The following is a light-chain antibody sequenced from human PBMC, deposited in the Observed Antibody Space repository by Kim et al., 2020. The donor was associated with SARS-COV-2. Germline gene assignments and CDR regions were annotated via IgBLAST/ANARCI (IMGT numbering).Light chain of an antibody. V-gene: IGLV1-40*01. CDR3: QSYDSSLSGAAV. CDR1: SSNIGAGYD. CDR2: GNS. J-gene: IGLJ7*01. Sequence: VTISCTGSSSNIGAGYDVHWYQQLPGTAPKLLIYGNSNRPSGVPDRFSGSKSGTSASLAITGLQAEDEADYYCQSYDSSLSGAAVFGGGTQLTVL.